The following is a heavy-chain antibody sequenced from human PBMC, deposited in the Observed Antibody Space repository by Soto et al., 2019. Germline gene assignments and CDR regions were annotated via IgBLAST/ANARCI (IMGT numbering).Heavy chain of an antibody. J-gene: IGHJ3*01. V-gene: IGHV3-23*01. CDR2: ISPKGDST. Sequence: EGQLLWSVGGLVHPGGALRLACAASGFTFHNDAMNWVRQVPGRGLEWVSIISPKGDSTYYADSVKGRFTISRDKSQNTVFLQMNSLRAEDTAIYFCATVRLTDYLRYAPHLWGQGTLVTVSS. CDR3: ATVRLTDYLRYAPHL. D-gene: IGHD2-8*01. CDR1: GFTFHNDA.